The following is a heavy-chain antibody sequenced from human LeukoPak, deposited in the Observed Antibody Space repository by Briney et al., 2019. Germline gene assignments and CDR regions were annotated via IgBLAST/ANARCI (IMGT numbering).Heavy chain of an antibody. D-gene: IGHD3-16*02. CDR1: GFTFSDYY. CDR2: ISGSSNTI. J-gene: IGHJ4*02. CDR3: ARESGIIYGIYYFDY. V-gene: IGHV3-11*04. Sequence: GGSLRLSCAASGFTFSDYYMTWIRQAPVKGLEWVSYISGSSNTIYYADSVKGRFIISRDNAKNSLYLQMNSLRAEDTAVYYCARESGIIYGIYYFDYWGQGTLVTVPS.